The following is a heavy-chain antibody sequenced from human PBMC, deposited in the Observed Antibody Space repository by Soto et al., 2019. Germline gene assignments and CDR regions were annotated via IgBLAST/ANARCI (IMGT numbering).Heavy chain of an antibody. D-gene: IGHD1-1*01. CDR3: VRDLYRSATMPCLDH. CDR2: ISDTGGDS. CDR1: VFTFINYA. Sequence: GGPLRLSCEASVFTFINYAMSWVRQSPGKGLEWVSSISDTGGDSYYADSMDGRFTVSRDNSKNTLFLQINSLRAEDTAIYYCVRDLYRSATMPCLDHWGQGALVTVSS. J-gene: IGHJ4*02. V-gene: IGHV3-23*01.